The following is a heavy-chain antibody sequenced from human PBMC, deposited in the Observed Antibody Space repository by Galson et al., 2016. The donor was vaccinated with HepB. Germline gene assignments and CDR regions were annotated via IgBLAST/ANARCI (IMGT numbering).Heavy chain of an antibody. D-gene: IGHD3-10*01. Sequence: SLRLSCAASGFVFSGYSIHWVRQGPGKGLEWVAVISHDGTDKYVADSVKGRFTISRDNSNKTVYLQMNGLRVEDTAVYFCARGRGPNDYWGQGTLVAVSS. CDR3: ARGRGPNDY. J-gene: IGHJ4*02. CDR1: GFVFSGYS. V-gene: IGHV3-30-3*01. CDR2: ISHDGTDK.